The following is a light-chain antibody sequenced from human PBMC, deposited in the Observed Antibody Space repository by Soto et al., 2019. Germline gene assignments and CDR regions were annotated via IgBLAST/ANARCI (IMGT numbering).Light chain of an antibody. V-gene: IGKV3-20*01. CDR3: QQYGTSEII. J-gene: IGKJ5*01. CDR2: DTS. Sequence: EIVMTQSPVTLSVSPGERATLSCRASQSVTNSFIAWYQQKPGQAPRLLIYDTSSRASGIPDRFSGSGPGTDFTLTISRLETEDFAVFYCQQYGTSEIIFGQGTRLEIK. CDR1: QSVTNSF.